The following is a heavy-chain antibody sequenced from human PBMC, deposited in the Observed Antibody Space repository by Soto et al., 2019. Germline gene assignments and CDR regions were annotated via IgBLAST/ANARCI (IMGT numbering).Heavy chain of an antibody. V-gene: IGHV1-3*01. CDR2: INAGNGNT. D-gene: IGHD3-3*01. J-gene: IGHJ4*02. CDR1: GYTFTSYA. Sequence: ASVKVSCKASGYTFTSYAMHWVRQAPGQRLEWMGWINAGNGNTKYSQKFQGRVTITRDTSASTAYMELSSLRSEDTAVYYCAVFFGLDFWSGYYDYWGQGTLVTVSS. CDR3: AVFFGLDFWSGYYDY.